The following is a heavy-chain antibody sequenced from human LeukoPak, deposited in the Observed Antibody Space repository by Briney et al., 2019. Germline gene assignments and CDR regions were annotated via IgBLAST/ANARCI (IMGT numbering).Heavy chain of an antibody. J-gene: IGHJ4*02. Sequence: SETLSLTCTVSGLSVNSGDYYWGWIRQSPGKSLEGIGNIYSSGTTYYNPSLKSRVIISMDTSRSQFSLKLSSVPAPDTAVFFCTRQIGTATTSVVDYWGQGTLVTVSS. CDR2: IYSSGTT. D-gene: IGHD1-7*01. CDR3: TRQIGTATTSVVDY. V-gene: IGHV4-39*01. CDR1: GLSVNSGDYY.